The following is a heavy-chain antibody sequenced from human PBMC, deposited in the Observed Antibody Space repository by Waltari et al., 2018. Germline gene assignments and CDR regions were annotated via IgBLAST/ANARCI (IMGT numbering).Heavy chain of an antibody. V-gene: IGHV3-48*03. Sequence: EVQLVESGGGLVQPGGSLRLSCAASGFTFSSYEMNWVRQAPGKGLEWVSYISSSGSTLYYADSVKGRFTISRDNAKNSLYLQMNSLRAEDTAVYYCAVIQLWLDYWGQGTLVTVSS. CDR1: GFTFSSYE. J-gene: IGHJ4*02. D-gene: IGHD5-18*01. CDR3: AVIQLWLDY. CDR2: ISSSGSTL.